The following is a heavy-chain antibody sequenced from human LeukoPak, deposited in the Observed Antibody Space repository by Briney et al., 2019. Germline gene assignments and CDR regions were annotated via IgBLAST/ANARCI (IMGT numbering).Heavy chain of an antibody. CDR1: GYTFTSYG. Sequence: ASVKVSCKGSGYTFTSYGISWVRQAPGQGLEWMGWISAYNGNTNYAQKLQGRVTMTTDTSTSTAYMELRSLRSDDTAVYYCARDSSQQWTGWYFDLWGRGTLVAVSS. CDR2: ISAYNGNT. CDR3: ARDSSQQWTGWYFDL. J-gene: IGHJ2*01. V-gene: IGHV1-18*01. D-gene: IGHD6-19*01.